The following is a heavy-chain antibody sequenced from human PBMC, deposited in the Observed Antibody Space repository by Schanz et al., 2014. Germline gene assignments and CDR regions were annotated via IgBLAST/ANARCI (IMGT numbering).Heavy chain of an antibody. V-gene: IGHV3-30-3*01. D-gene: IGHD2-15*01. CDR2: ISYDGRNK. CDR1: GFTFSSYA. CDR3: ARDIEGYVGGSGGFDT. J-gene: IGHJ5*01. Sequence: QVQLVESGGGVVQPGRSLRLSCAASGFTFSSYAMHWVRQAPGKGLEWVAVISYDGRNKYYADSVKGRFTISRDNSKNTLYLQMSSLRAEDTAVYYCARDIEGYVGGSGGFDTWGQGTLVTVSS.